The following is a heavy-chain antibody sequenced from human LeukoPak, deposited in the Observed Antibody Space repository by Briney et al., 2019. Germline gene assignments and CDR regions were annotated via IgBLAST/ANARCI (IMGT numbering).Heavy chain of an antibody. D-gene: IGHD2-15*01. J-gene: IGHJ3*02. CDR1: GGTFSSCA. V-gene: IGHV1-69*01. CDR3: ARDEAYCSCGSCVAFDI. Sequence: SVTVSCTASGGTFSSCAMSWVREALGQGLEWMGGRIPIFDTANYTEKFQGRVTISADESTSTAYMELSSRRSDDTAVYYSARDEAYCSCGSCVAFDIWGQGTMVTVSS. CDR2: RIPIFDTA.